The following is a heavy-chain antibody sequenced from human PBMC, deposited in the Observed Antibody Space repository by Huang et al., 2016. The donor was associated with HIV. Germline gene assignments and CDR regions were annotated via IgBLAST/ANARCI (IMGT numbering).Heavy chain of an antibody. V-gene: IGHV3-74*01. CDR1: GFKFSNYW. CDR2: ITIDGRTT. J-gene: IGHJ3*02. CDR3: ARAGGFEI. Sequence: LSCEASGFKFSNYWMQWVRQAPGKGLMWVSRITIDGRTTDYADSVKGRFTISRDNAKNTLYLQMSSLTAEDTAIYYCARAGGFEIWGQGTVVTVSS. D-gene: IGHD2-15*01.